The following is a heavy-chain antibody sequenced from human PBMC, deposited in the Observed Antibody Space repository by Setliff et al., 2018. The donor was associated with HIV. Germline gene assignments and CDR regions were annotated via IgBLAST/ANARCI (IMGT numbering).Heavy chain of an antibody. J-gene: IGHJ1*01. CDR3: ATDPGYSSTWYSESFQH. CDR1: GYTLTELS. Sequence: ASVKVSCKIFGYTLTELSIHWVRQAPGKGLEWMANFDPEDGETFYAQKFQGRLTMTEDTSTDTAYMELSSLRSDDTAMYYCATDPGYSSTWYSESFQHWGQGTEVTVSS. D-gene: IGHD6-13*01. V-gene: IGHV1-24*01. CDR2: FDPEDGET.